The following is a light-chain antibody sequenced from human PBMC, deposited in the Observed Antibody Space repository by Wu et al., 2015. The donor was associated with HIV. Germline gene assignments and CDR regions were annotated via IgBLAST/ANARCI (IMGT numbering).Light chain of an antibody. Sequence: EVVMTQSPATLSVSPGERVTLSCRASESVTMSVVWYQQKPGQAPRLLIYDASNRATGIPARFSGSGSGTDFTLTISSLEPEDFAVYYCQQRSNWLKSFGQGTKLEIK. CDR3: QQRSNWLKS. CDR2: DAS. CDR1: ESVTMS. V-gene: IGKV3-11*01. J-gene: IGKJ2*03.